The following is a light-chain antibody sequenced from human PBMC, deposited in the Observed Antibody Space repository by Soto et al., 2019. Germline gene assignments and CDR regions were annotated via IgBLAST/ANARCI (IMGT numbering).Light chain of an antibody. CDR1: SSDIGSYNY. CDR3: CSYRSSRTWV. Sequence: QSALTQPASVSGSPGQSITISCTGTSSDIGSYNYVSWYQHYPGKAPRLLIYEVTNRPSGVSNRFSGSKSGNTASLTISGLQAEDDADYYCCSYRSSRTWVFGGWTKLTVL. J-gene: IGLJ3*02. CDR2: EVT. V-gene: IGLV2-14*01.